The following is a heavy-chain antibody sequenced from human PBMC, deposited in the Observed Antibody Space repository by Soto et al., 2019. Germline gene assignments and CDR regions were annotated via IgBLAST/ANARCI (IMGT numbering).Heavy chain of an antibody. CDR3: TTDPHCGGDCYFGTFDY. D-gene: IGHD2-21*02. Sequence: GGSLRLSCAASGFTFSNAWMSWVRQAPGKGLEWVGRIKSKTDGGTTDYAAPVKGRFTISRDDSKNTLYLQMNSLKTEDTAVYYCTTDPHCGGDCYFGTFDYWGQGTLVTVSS. J-gene: IGHJ4*02. CDR2: IKSKTDGGTT. V-gene: IGHV3-15*01. CDR1: GFTFSNAW.